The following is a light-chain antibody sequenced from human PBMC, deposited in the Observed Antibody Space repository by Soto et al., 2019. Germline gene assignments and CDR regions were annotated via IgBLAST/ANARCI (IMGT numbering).Light chain of an antibody. V-gene: IGLV2-14*01. CDR2: EVT. J-gene: IGLJ1*01. Sequence: QSALTQPASVSASPGQSITISCTGTSSDVGGHNYVSWYQQHPGKAPKLMIYEVTNRPSGVSNRFSGSKSGNTASLTISGLQAEDEADYYCSSYPSSNTVVFGTGTKLTVL. CDR1: SSDVGGHNY. CDR3: SSYPSSNTVV.